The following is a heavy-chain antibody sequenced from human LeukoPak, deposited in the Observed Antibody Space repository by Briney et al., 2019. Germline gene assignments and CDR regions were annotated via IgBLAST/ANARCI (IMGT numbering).Heavy chain of an antibody. Sequence: SETLSLTCTVSGGSISSYYWSWIRQPAGKGLEWIGRIYISGSGSTNYNPSLKSRVTMSVDTSKNQFSLKLSSVTAADTAVYYCAREPQGTTPVDYWGQGTLVTVSS. CDR3: AREPQGTTPVDY. D-gene: IGHD2/OR15-2a*01. CDR1: GGSISSYY. V-gene: IGHV4-4*07. CDR2: IYISGSGST. J-gene: IGHJ4*02.